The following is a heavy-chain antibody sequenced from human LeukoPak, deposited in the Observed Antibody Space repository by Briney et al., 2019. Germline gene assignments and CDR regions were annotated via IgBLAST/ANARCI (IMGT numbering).Heavy chain of an antibody. V-gene: IGHV3-23*01. D-gene: IGHD6-19*01. J-gene: IGHJ4*02. CDR2: ISGSGGST. CDR3: AKSHSSGWGNFDY. CDR1: GFTFSSYG. Sequence: PGGTLRLSCAATGFTFSSYGMCWVRQAPGKGLEWVSAISGSGGSTYYADSVKGRFTISRDNSKNTLYLQVNSLRAEDTAVYYCAKSHSSGWGNFDYWGQGTLVTVSS.